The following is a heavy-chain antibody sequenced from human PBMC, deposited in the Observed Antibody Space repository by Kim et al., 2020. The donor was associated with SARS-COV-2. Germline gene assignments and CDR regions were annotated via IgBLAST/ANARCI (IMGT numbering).Heavy chain of an antibody. CDR3: ARSGNGYNAFGI. CDR2: ISTRGESI. V-gene: IGHV3-11*01. CDR1: GLSFSDSY. Sequence: GGSLRLSCAASGLSFSDSYMNWVRQAPGKGLEWLSFISTRGESIFYADSVEGRFTISRDNAKNSLYLQMNYLRAEDTAGYYCARSGNGYNAFGIWGQGVLVTVSS. D-gene: IGHD5-12*01. J-gene: IGHJ4*02.